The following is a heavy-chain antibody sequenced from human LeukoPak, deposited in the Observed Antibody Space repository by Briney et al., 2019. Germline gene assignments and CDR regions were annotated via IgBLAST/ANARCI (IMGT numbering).Heavy chain of an antibody. Sequence: PGGSLRLSCAASGLIVNINYMSWVRQAPGKGLEWVSAIYGGGGTYYADSVKGRFTISRDNSKNTLYLQMNSLRAEDTAVYYCARPSPHYYYGMDVWGQGTTVTVSS. CDR1: GLIVNINY. CDR3: ARPSPHYYYGMDV. J-gene: IGHJ6*02. CDR2: IYGGGGT. V-gene: IGHV3-53*01.